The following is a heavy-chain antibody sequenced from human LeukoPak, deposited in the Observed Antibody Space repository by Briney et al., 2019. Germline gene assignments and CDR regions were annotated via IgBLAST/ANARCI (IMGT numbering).Heavy chain of an antibody. Sequence: GGSLRLSCAASGFTFSSYWMSWVRQAPGKGLEWVANIKQDGSEKYYVGSVKGRFTISRDNAKNSLYLQMNSLRAEDTAVYYCARSIAAAEGPFDYWGQGTLVTVSS. CDR2: IKQDGSEK. J-gene: IGHJ4*02. V-gene: IGHV3-7*01. CDR3: ARSIAAAEGPFDY. D-gene: IGHD6-13*01. CDR1: GFTFSSYW.